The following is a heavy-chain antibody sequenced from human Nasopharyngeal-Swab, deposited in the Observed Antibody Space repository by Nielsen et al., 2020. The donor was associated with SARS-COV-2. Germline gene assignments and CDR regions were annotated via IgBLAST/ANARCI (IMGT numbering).Heavy chain of an antibody. CDR3: ARGGRYSSSSRIYYYMDD. V-gene: IGHV1-3*01. J-gene: IGHJ6*03. D-gene: IGHD6-6*01. CDR2: INAGNGNT. CDR1: GYTFTSYA. Sequence: ASVKVSCKASGYTFTSYAMHWVRQAPGQRLEWMGWINAGNGNTKYSQKFQGRVTITRDTSASTAYMELSSLRSEDTAVYYCARGGRYSSSSRIYYYMDDWGKGTTVTVSS.